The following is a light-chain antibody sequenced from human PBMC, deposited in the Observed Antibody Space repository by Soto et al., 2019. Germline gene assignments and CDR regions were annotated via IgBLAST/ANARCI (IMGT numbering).Light chain of an antibody. CDR2: GTS. V-gene: IGKV3-20*01. J-gene: IGKJ1*01. Sequence: EIVLTQSPGTLSLSPGERATLSCRASQSVSSSYLAWYKQKPGQAPRLLIYGTSSRATAIPDRFSGSGSGTDFTLTISRLEPEDFAVYYCQQYGSSSWKFGQGNKVEIK. CDR1: QSVSSSY. CDR3: QQYGSSSWK.